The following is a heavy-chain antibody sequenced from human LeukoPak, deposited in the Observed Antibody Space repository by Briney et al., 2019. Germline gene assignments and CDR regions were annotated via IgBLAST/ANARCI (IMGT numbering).Heavy chain of an antibody. CDR1: GFTFSSYA. V-gene: IGHV3-23*01. CDR2: ISGSGGST. Sequence: GASLRPSCAASGFTFSSYALSWVRQAPGKGLEWVSAISGSGGSTYYADSVKGRFTISRDNSKNTLYLQMNSLRAEDTAVYYCAKESGYSSSWRLSWFDPWGQGTLVTVSS. D-gene: IGHD6-13*01. J-gene: IGHJ5*02. CDR3: AKESGYSSSWRLSWFDP.